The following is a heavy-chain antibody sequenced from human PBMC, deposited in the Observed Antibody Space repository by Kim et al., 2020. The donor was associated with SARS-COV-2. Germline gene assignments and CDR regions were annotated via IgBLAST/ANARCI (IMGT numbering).Heavy chain of an antibody. Sequence: SLKSRVTLSVDTSKNQFSLKLSSVTAADTAVYYCAREMKEYSSGWYPFDYWGQGTLVTVSS. J-gene: IGHJ4*02. D-gene: IGHD6-19*01. CDR3: AREMKEYSSGWYPFDY. V-gene: IGHV4-34*01.